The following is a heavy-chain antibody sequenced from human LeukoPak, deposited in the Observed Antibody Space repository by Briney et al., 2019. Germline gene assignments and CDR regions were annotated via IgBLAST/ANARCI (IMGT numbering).Heavy chain of an antibody. CDR2: IYYSGST. D-gene: IGHD3-22*01. V-gene: IGHV4-59*12. J-gene: IGHJ3*02. Sequence: PSETLSLTCTVSGGSISSYYWSWIRQPPGKGLEWIGYIYYSGSTNYNPSLKSRVTISVDTSKNQFSLKLSSVTAADTAVYYCARARYYYDSSGYYYTRVNAFDIWGQGTMVTVSS. CDR3: ARARYYYDSSGYYYTRVNAFDI. CDR1: GGSISSYY.